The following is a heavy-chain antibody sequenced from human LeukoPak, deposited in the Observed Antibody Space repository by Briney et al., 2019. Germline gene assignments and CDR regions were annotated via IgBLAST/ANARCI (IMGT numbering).Heavy chain of an antibody. CDR3: ATLPRVFSSSWYFDY. J-gene: IGHJ4*02. V-gene: IGHV1-24*01. Sequence: ASVTVSCKVSVYTLTELSMHWVRQAPGKGREWTGGFDPEDGETIYAQKLQGRVTMTEDTSTDTAYMELSSLRSEDTAVYYCATLPRVFSSSWYFDYWGQGTLVTVSS. CDR2: FDPEDGET. CDR1: VYTLTELS. D-gene: IGHD6-13*01.